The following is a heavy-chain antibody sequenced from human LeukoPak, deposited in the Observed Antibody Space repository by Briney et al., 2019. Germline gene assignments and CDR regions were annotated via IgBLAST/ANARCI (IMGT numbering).Heavy chain of an antibody. Sequence: GGSLRLSCAASGFTFSSYWMHWVRQAPGKGLVWVSRSNSDGSSTSYADSVKGRFTISRDNAKNTLYLQMNSLRAEDTAVYYCARMSTVSYYYYYYMDVWGKGTTVTVSS. J-gene: IGHJ6*03. D-gene: IGHD4-17*01. V-gene: IGHV3-74*01. CDR3: ARMSTVSYYYYYYMDV. CDR1: GFTFSSYW. CDR2: SNSDGSST.